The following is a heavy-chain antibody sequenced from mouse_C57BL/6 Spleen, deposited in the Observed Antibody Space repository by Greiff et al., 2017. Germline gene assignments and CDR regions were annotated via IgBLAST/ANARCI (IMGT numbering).Heavy chain of an antibody. CDR3: AKEGDGRDCDY. CDR2: IHPNSGST. CDR1: GYTFTSYW. Sequence: QVQLQQPGAELVKPGASVKLSCKASGYTFTSYWMHWVKQRPGQGLEWIGMIHPNSGSTNYNEKFKSKATLTVDKSSSSAYMQLSSLTSEDSAVYCCAKEGDGRDCDYWGQGTTLTVSS. J-gene: IGHJ2*01. V-gene: IGHV1-64*01. D-gene: IGHD1-3*01.